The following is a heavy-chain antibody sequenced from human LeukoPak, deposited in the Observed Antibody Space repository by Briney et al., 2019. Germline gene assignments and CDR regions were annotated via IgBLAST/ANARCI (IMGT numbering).Heavy chain of an antibody. CDR2: IYPGDSDT. Sequence: GESLKTSCKGSGYSFTSYWIGWVRQMPGKGLEWMGIIYPGDSDTRYSPSFQGQVTISADKSISTAYLQWSSLKASDTAMYYCARLHYYGFWSGYPYYFDYWGQGTLVTVSS. J-gene: IGHJ4*02. CDR1: GYSFTSYW. V-gene: IGHV5-51*01. CDR3: ARLHYYGFWSGYPYYFDY. D-gene: IGHD3-3*01.